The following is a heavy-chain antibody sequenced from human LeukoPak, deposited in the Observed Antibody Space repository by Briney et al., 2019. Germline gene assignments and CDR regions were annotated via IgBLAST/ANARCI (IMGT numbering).Heavy chain of an antibody. D-gene: IGHD6-13*01. Sequence: PSETLSLTWTVSGGSISSYCWSWIRQPPGKGLEWIGYIYYSGGTNYNPSLKTRVSIKVDTSKNLCSLKLRSVTAADTAAYYSARGCSSWYPVDDWGQGTLVTVSS. CDR3: ARGCSSWYPVDD. J-gene: IGHJ4*02. CDR2: IYYSGGT. V-gene: IGHV4-59*01. CDR1: GGSISSYC.